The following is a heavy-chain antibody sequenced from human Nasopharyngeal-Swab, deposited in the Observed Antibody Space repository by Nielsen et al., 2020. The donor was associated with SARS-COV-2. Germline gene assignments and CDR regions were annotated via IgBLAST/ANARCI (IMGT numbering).Heavy chain of an antibody. D-gene: IGHD3-10*01. CDR1: GFTFSSYS. CDR3: ARVRGSMDHDAFDI. CDR2: ISSSSNYI. J-gene: IGHJ3*02. Sequence: GESLKISCAASGFTFSSYSMNWVRQAPGKGLEWFSSISSSSNYIYYADSVKGRFTISRDNAKNSLYLKMNSLRAEDTAVYYCARVRGSMDHDAFDIWGQGTMVTVSS. V-gene: IGHV3-21*01.